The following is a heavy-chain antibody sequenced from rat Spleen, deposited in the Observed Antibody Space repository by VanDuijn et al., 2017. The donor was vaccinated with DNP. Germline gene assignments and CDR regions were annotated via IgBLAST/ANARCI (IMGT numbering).Heavy chain of an antibody. CDR1: GYSISSSYR. CDR3: ARGDYGGYSHWFDY. J-gene: IGHJ3*01. V-gene: IGHV3-3*01. CDR2: INSAGST. Sequence: EVQLQESGPGLVKPSQSLSLTCSVTGYSISSSYRWSWIRKFPGNKLAWMVYINSAGSTNYNPTLKSRISITRDTSKNQFFLQVDSVTTEDTATYYCARGDYGGYSHWFDYWGQGTLVTVSS. D-gene: IGHD1-11*01.